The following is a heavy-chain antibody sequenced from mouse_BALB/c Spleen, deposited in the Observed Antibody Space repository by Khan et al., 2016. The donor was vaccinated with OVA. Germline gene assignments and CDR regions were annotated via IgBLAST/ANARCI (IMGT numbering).Heavy chain of an antibody. CDR1: GWVGTSYG. J-gene: IGHJ1*01. D-gene: IGHD2-1*01. Sequence: VEFQESGPGLVAPSQSREITLTRSGWVGTSYGVHWVRQPPGKGLEWLVVIWSDGRTTYNSALKSRLSISKDNSKSQVFLKMNSLQTDDTAMDYCARHGYYGNYGPYFDVWGAGTTVTVSS. CDR3: ARHGYYGNYGPYFDV. CDR2: IWSDGRT. V-gene: IGHV2-6-1*01.